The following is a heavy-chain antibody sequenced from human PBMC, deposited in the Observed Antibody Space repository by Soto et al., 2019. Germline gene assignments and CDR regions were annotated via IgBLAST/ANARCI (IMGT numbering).Heavy chain of an antibody. Sequence: QVQLVQSGAEVKKPGSSVKVSCKASGGTFSSYGISWVRQAPGLGLEWMGGIIPIFGTANYAQKFQGRVTITADESTGTAYMELSSLRSEDTAIYYCATARGAVIAATPGYWGQGTLVTVSS. V-gene: IGHV1-69*01. D-gene: IGHD2-15*01. J-gene: IGHJ4*02. CDR3: ATARGAVIAATPGY. CDR2: IIPIFGTA. CDR1: GGTFSSYG.